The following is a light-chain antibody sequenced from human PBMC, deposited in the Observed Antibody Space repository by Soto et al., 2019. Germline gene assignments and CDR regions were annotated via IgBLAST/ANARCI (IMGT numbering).Light chain of an antibody. CDR2: GAS. Sequence: EIVMTQSPATLSVSPGERATLSCRASQSVSSNLAWYQQKPGQAPRLLLYGASTRATGIPARFSGIRSGTEFTLTISSLQSEDFAVYYCQQYDKWPPITFGQGTRLEIK. CDR3: QQYDKWPPIT. CDR1: QSVSSN. V-gene: IGKV3-15*01. J-gene: IGKJ5*01.